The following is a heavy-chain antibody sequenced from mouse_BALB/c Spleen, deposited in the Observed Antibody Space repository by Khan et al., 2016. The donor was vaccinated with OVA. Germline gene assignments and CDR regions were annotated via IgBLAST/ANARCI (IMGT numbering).Heavy chain of an antibody. J-gene: IGHJ2*01. CDR1: GYSIASDYA. D-gene: IGHD1-1*01. Sequence: EVKLLESGPGLVKPSQSLSLTRTVTGYSIASDYAWNWIRQFPGNKLEWMGFISYSGNTNYNPSLKSRISITRDTSKNQFFLQLNSVTSEDTATYYCARVYGGDFDYGGQGTTLTVAS. V-gene: IGHV3-2*02. CDR2: ISYSGNT. CDR3: ARVYGGDFDY.